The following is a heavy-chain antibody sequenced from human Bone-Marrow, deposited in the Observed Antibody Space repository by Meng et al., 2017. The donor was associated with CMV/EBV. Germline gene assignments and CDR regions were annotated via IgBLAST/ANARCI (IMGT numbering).Heavy chain of an antibody. CDR2: ISYDGSNK. CDR1: GFTFSSYA. Sequence: GESLKISCAASGFTFSSYAMHWVRQAPGKGPEWVAVISYDGSNKYYADSVKGRFTISRDNSKNTLYLQMNSLRAEDTAVYYCARVRDSMVMYYYYGMDVWGQGTTVTVSS. V-gene: IGHV3-30*04. J-gene: IGHJ6*02. CDR3: ARVRDSMVMYYYYGMDV. D-gene: IGHD5-18*01.